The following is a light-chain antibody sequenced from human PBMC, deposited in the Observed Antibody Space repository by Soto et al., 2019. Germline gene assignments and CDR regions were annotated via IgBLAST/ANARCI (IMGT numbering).Light chain of an antibody. Sequence: IPMTQSPSTLSASVGDRVTITCRASQSISSWLAWYQQKPGKAPKLLIYDASSLESGVPSRFSGSGSGTEFTLTISSLQPDDFATYYCQQYNSYSQPFGQGTKVEIK. CDR3: QQYNSYSQP. J-gene: IGKJ1*01. V-gene: IGKV1-5*01. CDR1: QSISSW. CDR2: DAS.